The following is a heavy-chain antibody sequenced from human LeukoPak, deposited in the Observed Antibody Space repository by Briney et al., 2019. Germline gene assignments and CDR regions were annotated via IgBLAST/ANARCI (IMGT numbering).Heavy chain of an antibody. D-gene: IGHD1-26*01. J-gene: IGHJ4*02. CDR3: ARDPAVGATNFDY. CDR1: GYSISSGYY. CDR2: IYHSGST. V-gene: IGHV4-38-2*02. Sequence: SETLSLTCTVSGYSISSGYYWGWIRQPPGKGLEWIGSIYHSGSTYYNPSLKSRVTISVDTSKNQFSLKLSSVTAADTAVYYCARDPAVGATNFDYWGQGTLVTVSS.